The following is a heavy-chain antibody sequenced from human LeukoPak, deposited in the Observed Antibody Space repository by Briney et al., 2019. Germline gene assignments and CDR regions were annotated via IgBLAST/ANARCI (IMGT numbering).Heavy chain of an antibody. D-gene: IGHD2-15*01. Sequence: PSETLSLTCTVSGGSISSSTYYWGWIRQPPGKGLEWIGSIYYSGSTYYNPSLKSRVTISVDTSRIQFSLKLSSVTAADTAVYYCARLGYCSGGSCYPYYYYMDVWGKGTTVTVSS. CDR1: GGSISSSTYY. CDR2: IYYSGST. CDR3: ARLGYCSGGSCYPYYYYMDV. J-gene: IGHJ6*03. V-gene: IGHV4-39*01.